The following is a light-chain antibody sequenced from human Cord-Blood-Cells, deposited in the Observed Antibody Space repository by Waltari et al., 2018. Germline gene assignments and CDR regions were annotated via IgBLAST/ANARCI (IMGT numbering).Light chain of an antibody. CDR1: SSHIGSNP. V-gene: IGLV1-44*01. CDR2: SNN. J-gene: IGLJ2*01. CDR3: AAWDDSLNVV. Sequence: QSVLTQPPSASGTPGQRVTISCSGSSSHIGSNPVNWYQQLPGTAPKLLIYSNNQRPSGVPDRFSGSKSGTSASLAISGLQSEDEADYYCAAWDDSLNVVFGGGTKLTVL.